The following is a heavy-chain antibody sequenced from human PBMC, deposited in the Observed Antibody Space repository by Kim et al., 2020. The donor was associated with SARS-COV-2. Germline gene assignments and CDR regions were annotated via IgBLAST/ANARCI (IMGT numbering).Heavy chain of an antibody. J-gene: IGHJ4*01. V-gene: IGHV3-74*03. Sequence: GGSLRLSCAASVFTFSSYWMHWVRQAPGRGLEWVSRINSDGSITTYGDSMKGRFTTSRDNAQNTLYLQMHSLRAEDTAVYFCARRFYVLGSNDYWGHGTLVTVSS. CDR3: ARRFYVLGSNDY. D-gene: IGHD1-26*01. CDR2: INSDGSIT. CDR1: VFTFSSYW.